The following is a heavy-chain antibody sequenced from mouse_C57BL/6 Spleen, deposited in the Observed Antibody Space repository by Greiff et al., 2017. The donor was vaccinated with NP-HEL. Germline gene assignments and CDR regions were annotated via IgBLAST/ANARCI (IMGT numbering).Heavy chain of an antibody. D-gene: IGHD4-1*01. V-gene: IGHV5-17*01. CDR1: GFTFSDYG. Sequence: EVMLVASGGGLVKPGGSLKLSCAASGFTFSDYGMHWVRQAPEKGLEWVAYISSGSSTIYYADTVKGRFTISRDNAKKTLFLQMTSLRSEDTAMYYCARMTGRYWYFDVWGTGTTVTVSS. CDR3: ARMTGRYWYFDV. J-gene: IGHJ1*03. CDR2: ISSGSSTI.